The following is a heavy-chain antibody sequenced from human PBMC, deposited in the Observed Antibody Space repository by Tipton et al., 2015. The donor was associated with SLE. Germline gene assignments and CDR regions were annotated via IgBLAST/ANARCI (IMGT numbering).Heavy chain of an antibody. CDR2: INHSGST. CDR3: ARGDPQGLEPFDY. D-gene: IGHD1-1*01. J-gene: IGHJ4*02. V-gene: IGHV4-34*01. CDR1: GGSFSGYY. Sequence: TLSLTCAVYGGSFSGYYWSWIRQPPGKGLEWIGEINHSGSTNYNPSLKSRVTISVDTSKNQFSLKLSSVTAADTAVYYCARGDPQGLEPFDYCGQGTLVTVSS.